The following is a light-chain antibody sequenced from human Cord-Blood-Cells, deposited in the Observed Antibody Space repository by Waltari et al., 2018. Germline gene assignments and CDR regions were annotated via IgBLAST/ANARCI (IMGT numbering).Light chain of an antibody. Sequence: QSALTQPASVSGSPGQSITISCTGTSSDVGGYNYVSWYQKHQGKAPQLMIYDVSNRPSGVASRFSGSKSGNTACLTISGLQAEDEADYYCSSYTSSSTLVVFGGGTKLTVL. CDR3: SSYTSSSTLVV. CDR1: SSDVGGYNY. V-gene: IGLV2-14*01. J-gene: IGLJ2*01. CDR2: DVS.